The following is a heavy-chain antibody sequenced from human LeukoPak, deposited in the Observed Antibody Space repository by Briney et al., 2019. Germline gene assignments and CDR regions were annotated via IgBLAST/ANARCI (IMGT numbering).Heavy chain of an antibody. V-gene: IGHV1-8*03. Sequence: GASVKVSCKASGYTFTSYDINWVRQATGQGLEWMGWMNPNSGNTGYAQKFQGRVTITRNTSISTAYMELSSLRSEDTAVYYCARREGTISTTEFDYWGQGTLVTVSS. D-gene: IGHD1-14*01. CDR2: MNPNSGNT. CDR1: GYTFTSYD. CDR3: ARREGTISTTEFDY. J-gene: IGHJ4*02.